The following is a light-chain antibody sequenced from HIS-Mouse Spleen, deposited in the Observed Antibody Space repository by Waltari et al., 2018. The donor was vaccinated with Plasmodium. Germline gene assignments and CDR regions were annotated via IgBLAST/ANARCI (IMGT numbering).Light chain of an antibody. Sequence: EIVLTQSPATLSLSPGERATLSCRASQSVSSYLAWYQQKPGQAPRLRIYDASNRATGIPARFSGSGSGTDFTLTISSREPGDFAVYFCQQRSNWPPSTFGQGTKVEIK. CDR2: DAS. CDR3: QQRSNWPPST. J-gene: IGKJ1*01. V-gene: IGKV3-11*01. CDR1: QSVSSY.